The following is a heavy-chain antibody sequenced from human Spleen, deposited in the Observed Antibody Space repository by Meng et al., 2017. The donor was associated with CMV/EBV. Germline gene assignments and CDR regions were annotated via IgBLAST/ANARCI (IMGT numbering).Heavy chain of an antibody. CDR2: ISTGSGYK. Sequence: GESLKISCAASRFTLSSYSMNWVRQAPGKGLEWVSSISTGSGYKNDADSVKGRFTISRDNSKNTVYLQMNSLRAEDTAVYYCARGWGSGGNSPDYWGQGTLVTVSS. CDR3: ARGWGSGGNSPDY. D-gene: IGHD4-23*01. V-gene: IGHV3-21*01. J-gene: IGHJ4*02. CDR1: RFTLSSYS.